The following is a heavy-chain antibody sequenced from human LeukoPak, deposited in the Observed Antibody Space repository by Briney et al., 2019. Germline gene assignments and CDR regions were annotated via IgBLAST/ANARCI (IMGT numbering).Heavy chain of an antibody. D-gene: IGHD6-19*01. CDR3: ARDYSSGWYGGLDY. CDR2: ISYDGSNK. Sequence: GRSLRLSCAASGFTFSSYAMHWVRQAPGKGLEWVAVISYDGSNKYYADSVKGRFTISRDNSKNTLYLQMNSLRAEDTAVYYCARDYSSGWYGGLDYWGRGTLVTVSS. CDR1: GFTFSSYA. J-gene: IGHJ4*02. V-gene: IGHV3-30-3*01.